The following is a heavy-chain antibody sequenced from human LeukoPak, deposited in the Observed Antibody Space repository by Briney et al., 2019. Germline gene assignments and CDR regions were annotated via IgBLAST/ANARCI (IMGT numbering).Heavy chain of an antibody. J-gene: IGHJ4*02. Sequence: GRFTISRDSAKNSLYLQMNSLRAEDTAVYYCAGEGRWYYYDSSGYYDYWGQGTLVTVSS. D-gene: IGHD3-22*01. CDR3: AGEGRWYYYDSSGYYDY. V-gene: IGHV3-11*05.